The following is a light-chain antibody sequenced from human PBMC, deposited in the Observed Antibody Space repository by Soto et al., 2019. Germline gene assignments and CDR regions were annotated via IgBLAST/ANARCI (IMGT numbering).Light chain of an antibody. CDR1: SSDVGSYNL. V-gene: IGLV2-23*02. Sequence: QSVLTQPASVSGSPGQSITISCTGTSSDVGSYNLVSWYQQHPGKAPKLMIYEVSKRPSGVSNRFSGSKSGNTASLTISGLQAEDEADYYCCSYAGSSTYVFGTGNMVTVL. CDR3: CSYAGSSTYV. CDR2: EVS. J-gene: IGLJ1*01.